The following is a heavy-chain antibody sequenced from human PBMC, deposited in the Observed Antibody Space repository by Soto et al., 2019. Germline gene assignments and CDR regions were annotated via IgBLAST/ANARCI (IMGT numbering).Heavy chain of an antibody. Sequence: GESLKISCKASGYTFTGYYMHWVRQAPGQGLEWMGWINPNSGGTNYAQKFQGRVTMTRDTSISTAYMELSRLRSDDTAVYYCARGSAWLVLDYWGQGTLVTVSS. J-gene: IGHJ4*02. D-gene: IGHD6-19*01. CDR1: GYTFTGYY. CDR2: INPNSGGT. CDR3: ARGSAWLVLDY. V-gene: IGHV1-2*02.